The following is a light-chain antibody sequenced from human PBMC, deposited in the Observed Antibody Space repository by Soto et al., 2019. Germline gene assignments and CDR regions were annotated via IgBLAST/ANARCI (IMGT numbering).Light chain of an antibody. V-gene: IGKV3-15*01. CDR2: GAS. CDR3: QQYNNWPPWT. CDR1: QSINRH. J-gene: IGKJ1*01. Sequence: EIVLTQSPATLSLSPGERATLSCRASQSINRHLAWYQQKPGQAPRLLIYGASTRATGIPARFSGSGSGTEFTLTISSLQSEDFAVYYCQQYNNWPPWTFGQGTKVDIK.